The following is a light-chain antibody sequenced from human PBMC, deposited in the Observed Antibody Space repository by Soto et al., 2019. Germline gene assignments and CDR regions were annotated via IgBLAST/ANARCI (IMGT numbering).Light chain of an antibody. CDR2: AAS. CDR3: QKYSSVPV. Sequence: DIQMTQSPSSLSASVGDRVTITCRASQGIGNYVAWYQQKPGKPPKPLIYAASTLQSGVPSRFSGSGSGTDFTLTINSLQPEDVATYSCQKYSSVPVFGPGTKVDIK. CDR1: QGIGNY. J-gene: IGKJ3*01. V-gene: IGKV1-27*01.